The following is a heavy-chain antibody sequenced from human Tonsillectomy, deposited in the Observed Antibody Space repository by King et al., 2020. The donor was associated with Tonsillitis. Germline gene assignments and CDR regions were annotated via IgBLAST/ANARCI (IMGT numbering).Heavy chain of an antibody. CDR1: GFTFSGYW. CDR2: IKADGNVK. D-gene: IGHD1-26*01. Sequence: VQLVESGGGLVQPGGSLRLSCAASGFTFSGYWMSWVRQAPGKGLEWVANIKADGNVKHYVDSVEGRFTISRDNAKNSLYLQMNSLRAEDTAVYYCARDDSPANSGSYYDAFDFWGQGTMVTVSS. CDR3: ARDDSPANSGSYYDAFDF. J-gene: IGHJ3*01. V-gene: IGHV3-7*01.